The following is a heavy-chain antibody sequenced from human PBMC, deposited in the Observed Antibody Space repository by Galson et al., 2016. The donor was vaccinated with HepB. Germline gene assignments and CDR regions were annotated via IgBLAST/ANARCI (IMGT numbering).Heavy chain of an antibody. Sequence: SLRLSCAASGLTFSSYAMTWVRQAPGKGLEWVSTITDNGGHTYYADSVKGRFTISRDNSKNTLYLQMNGLRAEDTALDYSASHAASGSYSDYFPHWGQGTLVTVSS. V-gene: IGHV3-23*01. CDR2: ITDNGGHT. CDR3: ASHAASGSYSDYFPH. CDR1: GLTFSSYA. D-gene: IGHD3-10*01. J-gene: IGHJ1*01.